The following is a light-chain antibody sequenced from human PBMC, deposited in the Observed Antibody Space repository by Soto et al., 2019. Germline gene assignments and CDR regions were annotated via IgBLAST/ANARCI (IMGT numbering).Light chain of an antibody. V-gene: IGLV2-14*01. CDR1: SSDVGGYNY. CDR2: EVS. J-gene: IGLJ3*02. CDR3: CSYTRTNTLV. Sequence: QSALTQPASVSGSPGQSITISCTGTSSDVGGYNYVSWYQHHPGKAPKVMIYEVSNRPSGVSNRFSGSKSGNTASLTISGLQAEDEADYFCCSYTRTNTLVFGGGTKLTVL.